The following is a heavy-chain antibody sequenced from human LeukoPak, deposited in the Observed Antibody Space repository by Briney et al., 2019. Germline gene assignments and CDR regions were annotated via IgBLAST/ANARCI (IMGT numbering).Heavy chain of an antibody. V-gene: IGHV3-33*01. D-gene: IGHD3-9*01. CDR3: ARDRGVVLRYFDWFDP. Sequence: AGGSLRLSCAASGFTFSSYGMHWVRQAPGKGLEWVAVIWYDGSNKYYADSVKGRFTISRDNSKNTLYLQMNSLRAEDTAVYYCARDRGVVLRYFDWFDPWGQGTLVTVSS. J-gene: IGHJ5*02. CDR1: GFTFSSYG. CDR2: IWYDGSNK.